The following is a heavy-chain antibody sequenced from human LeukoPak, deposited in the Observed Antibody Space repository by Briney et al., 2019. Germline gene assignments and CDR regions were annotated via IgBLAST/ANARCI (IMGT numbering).Heavy chain of an antibody. CDR2: ISGSGGST. D-gene: IGHD3-3*01. J-gene: IGHJ5*02. Sequence: GGSLRLSCAASGFTFSSHAMSWVRQAPGKGLEWVSAISGSGGSTYYADSVKGRFTISRDNSKNTLYLQMNSLRAEDTAVYYCAGERSIFGVVNNYFDPWGPGTLVTVSS. V-gene: IGHV3-23*01. CDR1: GFTFSSHA. CDR3: AGERSIFGVVNNYFDP.